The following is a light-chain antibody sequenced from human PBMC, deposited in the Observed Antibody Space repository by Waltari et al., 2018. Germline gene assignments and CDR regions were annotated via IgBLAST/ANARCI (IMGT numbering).Light chain of an antibody. J-gene: IGKJ2*01. V-gene: IGKV3-20*01. CDR3: QQYGDSPPYT. CDR2: GTS. Sequence: EIVLTQSPGILSLSPGERATLSCRASQRVNSRYLAWDQQKPGQAPRLLIHGTSSRPTGIPDRFSGSGSETDFTLTISRLEPEDFAVYYCQQYGDSPPYTFGQGTKLEIK. CDR1: QRVNSRY.